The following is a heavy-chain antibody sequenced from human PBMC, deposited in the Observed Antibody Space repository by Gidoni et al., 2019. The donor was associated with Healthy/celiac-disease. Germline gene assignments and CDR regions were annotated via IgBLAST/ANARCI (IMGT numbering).Heavy chain of an antibody. CDR3: ARENYYDSSGYYRGFDY. V-gene: IGHV1-69*04. D-gene: IGHD3-22*01. J-gene: IGHJ4*02. Sequence: QVQLVQSGAEVKKPGSSVKVSCKASGGTFSSYASSWVRQAPGQGLEWMGSIIPILGIANYAQKFQGRVTITADKSTSTAYMELSSLRSEDTAVYYCARENYYDSSGYYRGFDYWGQGTLVTVSS. CDR2: IIPILGIA. CDR1: GGTFSSYA.